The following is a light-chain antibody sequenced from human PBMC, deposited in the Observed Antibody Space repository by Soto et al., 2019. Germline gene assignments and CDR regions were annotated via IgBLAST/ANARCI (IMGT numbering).Light chain of an antibody. J-gene: IGKJ1*01. CDR2: HAS. CDR1: QDIDSR. Sequence: PLPLPAAVGDTVTISCGARQDIDSRVAKYQQKSGKAPKILIYHASSLETGVPSRFSGSGSGTEFTRTIICVQPDDFASYYWEPYNSYGRFGEGTKVDIK. V-gene: IGKV1-5*01. CDR3: EPYNSYGR.